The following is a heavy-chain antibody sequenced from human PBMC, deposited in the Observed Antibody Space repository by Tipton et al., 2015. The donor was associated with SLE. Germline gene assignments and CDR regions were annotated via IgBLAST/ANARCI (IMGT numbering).Heavy chain of an antibody. V-gene: IGHV4-59*01. CDR3: ARDYYGSGSYDY. Sequence: TLSLTCTVSGGSISSYYWSWIRQPPGKGLEWIGYIYYSGSTNYNPSLKSRVTISVDTSKNQFSLKLSSVTAADTAVYYCARDYYGSGSYDYWGQGTLVTVSS. D-gene: IGHD3-10*01. J-gene: IGHJ4*02. CDR2: IYYSGST. CDR1: GGSISSYY.